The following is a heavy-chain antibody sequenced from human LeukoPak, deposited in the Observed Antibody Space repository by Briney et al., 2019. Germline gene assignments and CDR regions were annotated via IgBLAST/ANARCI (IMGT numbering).Heavy chain of an antibody. J-gene: IGHJ1*01. CDR2: TNTDGSST. CDR1: GVTFSSYW. V-gene: IGHV3-74*03. Sequence: PRGSLRLSCAASGVTFSSYWMHWVRQAPGKGLVWVSGTNTDGSSTMYADSVKGRFTIARDNAKNTLYLQMNSLRAEDTAVYYCYGANAEHWGQGTLVTVSS. D-gene: IGHD4-23*01. CDR3: YGANAEH.